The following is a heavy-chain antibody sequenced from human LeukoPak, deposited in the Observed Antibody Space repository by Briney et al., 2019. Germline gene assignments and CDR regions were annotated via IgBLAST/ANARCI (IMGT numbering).Heavy chain of an antibody. D-gene: IGHD5-12*01. J-gene: IGHJ4*02. Sequence: ASVKVSCKASGYTFTNYAISWVRQAPGQGLEWVGWISAYNGNTNYAQKLQGRVTMTTDTSTSTAYMDLRSLRSDDTAVYYCSRVRNSGFRYVDSWGQGTLVPVSS. V-gene: IGHV1-18*01. CDR3: SRVRNSGFRYVDS. CDR2: ISAYNGNT. CDR1: GYTFTNYA.